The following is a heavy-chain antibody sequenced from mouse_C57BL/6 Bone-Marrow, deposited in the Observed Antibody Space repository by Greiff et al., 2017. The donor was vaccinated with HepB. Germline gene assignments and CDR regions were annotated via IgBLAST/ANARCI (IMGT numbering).Heavy chain of an antibody. CDR2: IRSKSSNYAT. CDR1: GFTFNTYA. V-gene: IGHV10-3*01. J-gene: IGHJ4*01. Sequence: EVQLVESGGGLVQPKGSLKLSCAASGFTFNTYAMHWVRQAPGKGLEWVARIRSKSSNYATYYADSVKDRFTISRDDSQSMLYLQMNNLKTEDTAMYYCVSQSVYYYGSSYVYYAMDYWGQGTSVTVSS. D-gene: IGHD1-1*01. CDR3: VSQSVYYYGSSYVYYAMDY.